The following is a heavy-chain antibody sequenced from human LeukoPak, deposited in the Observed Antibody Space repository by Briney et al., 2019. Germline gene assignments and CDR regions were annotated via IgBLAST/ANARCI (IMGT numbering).Heavy chain of an antibody. CDR2: INSDGSST. V-gene: IGHV3-74*01. CDR1: GFTFSSYW. Sequence: SGGSLRLSCAASGFTFSSYWMHWVRQAPGKGLVWVSRINSDGSSTSYADSVKGRVTITRDNAKNTLYLQMNSLRAEDTAVYYCARSAAPANHFDYWGQGTLVTVSS. D-gene: IGHD6-13*01. J-gene: IGHJ4*02. CDR3: ARSAAPANHFDY.